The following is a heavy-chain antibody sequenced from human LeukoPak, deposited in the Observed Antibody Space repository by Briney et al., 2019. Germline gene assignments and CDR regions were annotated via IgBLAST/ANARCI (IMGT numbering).Heavy chain of an antibody. CDR3: ARGGTNGVWNRYYYYYYMDV. Sequence: VKVSCKASGYTFTDYYINWVRQAPGQGLEWMGWINPNSGGTNYAQKFQGRVTMTRDTSISTAYMELSRLRSDDTAVYYCARGGTNGVWNRYYYYYYMDVWGKGTTVTVSS. CDR1: GYTFTDYY. J-gene: IGHJ6*03. V-gene: IGHV1-2*02. CDR2: INPNSGGT. D-gene: IGHD2-8*01.